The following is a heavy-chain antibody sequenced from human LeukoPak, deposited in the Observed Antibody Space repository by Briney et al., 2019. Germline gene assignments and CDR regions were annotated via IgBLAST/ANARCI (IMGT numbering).Heavy chain of an antibody. V-gene: IGHV1-8*01. J-gene: IGHJ3*02. CDR3: ARDNQVSLFSFDI. CDR1: GYTFTSYD. D-gene: IGHD1-14*01. Sequence: ASVKVSCKASGYTFTSYDINWVRQATGQGLEWMGWMDPNSGNTDYAQKFQGRVTITRSTSISTAYMELSSLRSEDTAVYYCARDNQVSLFSFDIWGKGTMVTVSS. CDR2: MDPNSGNT.